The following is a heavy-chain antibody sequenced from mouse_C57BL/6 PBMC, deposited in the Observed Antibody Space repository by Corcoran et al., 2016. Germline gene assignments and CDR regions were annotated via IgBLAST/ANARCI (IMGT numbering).Heavy chain of an antibody. J-gene: IGHJ4*01. Sequence: EVQLQQSGPELVKPGASVKISCKASGYTFTDYYMNWVKQSHGKSLEWIGDINPNNGGTSYNQKFKGKATLTVDKSSSTAYMELRSLTSEDSAVYYCVDSSGYVGGLYYAMDYWGQGTSVTVSS. CDR2: INPNNGGT. D-gene: IGHD3-2*02. V-gene: IGHV1-26*01. CDR3: VDSSGYVGGLYYAMDY. CDR1: GYTFTDYY.